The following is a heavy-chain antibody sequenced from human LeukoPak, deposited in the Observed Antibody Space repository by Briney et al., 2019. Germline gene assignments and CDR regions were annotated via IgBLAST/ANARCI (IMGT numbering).Heavy chain of an antibody. CDR3: ARERNYYDSSGYYYTPRPYYFDY. CDR1: GGSISSGDYY. J-gene: IGHJ4*02. V-gene: IGHV4-30-4*01. Sequence: PSQTLSLTCTVSGGSISSGDYYWSWIRQPPGTGLEWIGYIYYSGSTYYNPSLKSRVTISVDTSKNQFSLKLSSVTAADTAVYYCARERNYYDSSGYYYTPRPYYFDYWGQGTLVTVSS. CDR2: IYYSGST. D-gene: IGHD3-22*01.